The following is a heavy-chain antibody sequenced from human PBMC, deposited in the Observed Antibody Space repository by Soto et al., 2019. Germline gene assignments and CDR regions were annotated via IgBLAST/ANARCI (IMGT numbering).Heavy chain of an antibody. V-gene: IGHV1-8*01. CDR1: GYSFTNND. CDR2: MDPGSGDT. Sequence: ASVKVSCKTSGYSFTNNDVTWVRQATGQGLEWMGWMDPGSGDTGYAQKFQGRVTMTRDISIATAYMELSGLTSDDTAIYYCARMATFGSLNWFDPWGQGTLVTVSS. J-gene: IGHJ5*02. D-gene: IGHD3-16*01. CDR3: ARMATFGSLNWFDP.